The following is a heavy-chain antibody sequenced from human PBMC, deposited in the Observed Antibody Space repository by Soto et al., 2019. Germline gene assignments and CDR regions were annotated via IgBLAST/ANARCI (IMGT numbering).Heavy chain of an antibody. D-gene: IGHD6-19*01. CDR1: GYTFTSYY. CDR2: INPSGGST. Sequence: ASVKVSCKASGYTFTSYYMHWVRQAPGQGLEWMGIINPSGGSTSYAQKFQGRVTMTRDTSTSTVYMELSSLRSEDPAVYYCARDREAVADREARDTYYYYGMDVWGQGTTVTVSS. V-gene: IGHV1-46*01. CDR3: ARDREAVADREARDTYYYYGMDV. J-gene: IGHJ6*02.